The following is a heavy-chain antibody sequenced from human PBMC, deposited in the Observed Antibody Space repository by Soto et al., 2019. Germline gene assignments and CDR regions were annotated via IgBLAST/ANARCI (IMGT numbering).Heavy chain of an antibody. CDR3: ARGAYDFWSGSFSYFDY. D-gene: IGHD3-3*01. CDR1: GYTFTSYA. J-gene: IGHJ4*02. V-gene: IGHV1-3*01. CDR2: INAGNGNT. Sequence: QVQLVQSGAEVKKPGASVKVSCKASGYTFTSYAMHWVRQAPGQRLERMGWINAGNGNTKDSQKFQGRVTITRDTSASTAYMELSSLRSEDTAVYYCARGAYDFWSGSFSYFDYWGQGSLVTVSS.